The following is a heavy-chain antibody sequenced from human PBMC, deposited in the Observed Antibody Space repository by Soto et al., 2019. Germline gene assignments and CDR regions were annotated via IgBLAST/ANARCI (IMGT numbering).Heavy chain of an antibody. CDR1: GGSISSGGYY. CDR3: ARWEIGYCSGGSCYGSWFDP. Sequence: QVQLQESGPGLVKPSRTLSLTCTVSGGSISSGGYYWSWIRQHPGKGLEWIGYIYYSGSTYYNPSLKGRVTISVDTSKNQFSLKLSSVTAADTAVYYCARWEIGYCSGGSCYGSWFDPWGQGTLVTVSS. D-gene: IGHD2-15*01. CDR2: IYYSGST. V-gene: IGHV4-31*03. J-gene: IGHJ5*02.